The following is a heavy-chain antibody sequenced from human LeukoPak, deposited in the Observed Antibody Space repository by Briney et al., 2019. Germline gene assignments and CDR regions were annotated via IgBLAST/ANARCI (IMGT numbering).Heavy chain of an antibody. CDR3: AREAAVRYFDWLSVSYGMDV. Sequence: ASVKVSCKASGYTFTSYGISWVRQAPGQGLEWMGWISAYNGNTNYAQKLQGRVTMTTDTSTSTAYMELRSLGSDDTAVYYCAREAAVRYFDWLSVSYGMDVWGQGTTVTVSS. CDR2: ISAYNGNT. V-gene: IGHV1-18*01. D-gene: IGHD3-9*01. CDR1: GYTFTSYG. J-gene: IGHJ6*02.